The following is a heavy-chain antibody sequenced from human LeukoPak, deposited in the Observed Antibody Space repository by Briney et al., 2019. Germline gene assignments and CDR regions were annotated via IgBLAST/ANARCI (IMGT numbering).Heavy chain of an antibody. CDR3: ARGPTRSCCYTLYYFDY. D-gene: IGHD2-2*02. CDR1: GFTFSSYA. V-gene: IGHV3-30*04. CDR2: ISYDGSNK. J-gene: IGHJ4*02. Sequence: PGGSLRLSCAASGFTFSSYAMHWVRQAPGKGLEWVAVISYDGSNKYYADSVKGRFTISRDNSKNTLYLQMNSLRAENTAVYYCARGPTRSCCYTLYYFDYWGQGTLVTVSS.